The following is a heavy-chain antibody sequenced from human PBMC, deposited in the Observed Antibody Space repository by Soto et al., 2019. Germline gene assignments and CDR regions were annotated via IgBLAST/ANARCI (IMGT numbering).Heavy chain of an antibody. CDR2: IYYSGIT. CDR3: ARGVTVFGLVSRFWFDP. V-gene: IGHV4-59*08. D-gene: IGHD3-3*01. CDR1: GGSISSYY. Sequence: SETLSLTCTVSGGSISSYYWSWIRQPPGKGLEWIGYIYYSGITNYNPSLKSRVTISIDTSRNQFSLRLNSLTAADRAVYFCARGVTVFGLVSRFWFDPWGQGTVVTVSS. J-gene: IGHJ5*02.